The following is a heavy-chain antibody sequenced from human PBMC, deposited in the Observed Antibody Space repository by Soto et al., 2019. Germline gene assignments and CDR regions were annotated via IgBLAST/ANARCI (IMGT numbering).Heavy chain of an antibody. V-gene: IGHV3-23*01. CDR3: AKNRERDAWYEDY. CDR1: GFSFSSYA. Sequence: EVQLLESGGGLVQPGGSLRLSCVASGFSFSSYAMTWVRQAPGKGLEWVSVISGTDGSTYYAHSVKGRFTISRDNSENTLYLKMNSLRAEDTDVYYCAKNRERDAWYEDYWGQGTLVTVSS. J-gene: IGHJ4*02. CDR2: ISGTDGST. D-gene: IGHD6-13*01.